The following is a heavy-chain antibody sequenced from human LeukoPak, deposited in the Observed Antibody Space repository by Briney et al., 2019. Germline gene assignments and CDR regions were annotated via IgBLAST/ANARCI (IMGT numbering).Heavy chain of an antibody. CDR3: ASGRVDTAMSYPVDAFDM. J-gene: IGHJ3*02. D-gene: IGHD5-18*01. CDR2: INPNSGGT. CDR1: GYTFTGYY. V-gene: IGHV1-2*06. Sequence: ASVKVSCTASGYTFTGYYMHWVRQAPGQGLEWMGRINPNSGGTNYAQKFQGRVTMTRDTSISTAYMELSRLRSDDTAVYYCASGRVDTAMSYPVDAFDMWGQGTMVTVSS.